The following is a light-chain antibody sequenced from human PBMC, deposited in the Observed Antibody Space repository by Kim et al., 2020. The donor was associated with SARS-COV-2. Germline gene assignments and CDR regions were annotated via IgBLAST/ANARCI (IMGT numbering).Light chain of an antibody. Sequence: SSELTQDPAVSVALGQTVRITCQGDSLRSYYATWYHQKPRQAPVLVIYSRNSRPSGIPDRFSGSASGNTASLTISGAQAEDESDFYCQSRDSGGNVVFGGGTRLTVL. CDR2: SRN. CDR1: SLRSYY. CDR3: QSRDSGGNVV. V-gene: IGLV3-19*01. J-gene: IGLJ2*01.